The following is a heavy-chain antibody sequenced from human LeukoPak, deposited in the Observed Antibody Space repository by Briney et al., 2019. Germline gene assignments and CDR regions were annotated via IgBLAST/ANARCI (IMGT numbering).Heavy chain of an antibody. J-gene: IGHJ4*02. D-gene: IGHD5-24*01. CDR2: IYYSGST. CDR1: GGSISSYY. V-gene: IGHV4-59*01. Sequence: SETLSLTCTVSGGSISSYYWSWIRQPPGKGLEWIGYIYYSGSTNYNPSLKSRVTISVDTSKNQFSLELSSVTAADTAVYYCARARRGRDGYNYHFDYWGQGTLVTVSS. CDR3: ARARRGRDGYNYHFDY.